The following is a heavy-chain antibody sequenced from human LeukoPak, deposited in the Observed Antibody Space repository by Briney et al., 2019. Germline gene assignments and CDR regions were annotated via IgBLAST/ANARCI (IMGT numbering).Heavy chain of an antibody. Sequence: SEILSLTCDVSGASISNKFWSWIRHPPGKGLEWTGYISYTGTTNYNPSLQSRVTISVDTSKNQLSLKVTSMTAADTAVYYCARDTSGYYGRYEHWGQGTLVTVSS. J-gene: IGHJ4*02. D-gene: IGHD3-3*01. CDR2: ISYTGTT. CDR3: ARDTSGYYGRYEH. CDR1: GASISNKF. V-gene: IGHV4-59*01.